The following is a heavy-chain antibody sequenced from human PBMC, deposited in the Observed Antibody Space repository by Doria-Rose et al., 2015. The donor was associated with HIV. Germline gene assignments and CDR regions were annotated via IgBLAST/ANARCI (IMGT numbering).Heavy chain of an antibody. CDR3: ARIKSSRWYHKYYFDF. CDR1: GVSLSSPGMG. D-gene: IGHD6-13*01. V-gene: IGHV2-26*01. CDR2: IFSDDER. J-gene: IGHJ4*02. Sequence: QVTLKESGPVLVKPTETLTLTCTVSGVSLSSPGMGVSWIRQPPGKALEWLANIFSDDERSYTTSLKSRLTISRSTSKSQLVLTMTDMDPVDTATYYCARIKSSRWYHKYYFDFWGQEALVIVSA.